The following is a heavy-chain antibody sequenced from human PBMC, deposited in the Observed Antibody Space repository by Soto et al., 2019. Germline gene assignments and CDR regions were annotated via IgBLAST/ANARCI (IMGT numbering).Heavy chain of an antibody. Sequence: EVQLLESGGGLVQPGGSLRLSCAASGFTFSSYAMSWVRQAPGKGLEWVSAISGSGGSTYYADSVKGRFTISRDNSKNTLYLQMNSLRAEDTAVYYCAKDAGRDYSNYVTRGYFDYWGQGTLVTVSS. CDR1: GFTFSSYA. CDR2: ISGSGGST. CDR3: AKDAGRDYSNYVTRGYFDY. V-gene: IGHV3-23*01. D-gene: IGHD4-4*01. J-gene: IGHJ4*02.